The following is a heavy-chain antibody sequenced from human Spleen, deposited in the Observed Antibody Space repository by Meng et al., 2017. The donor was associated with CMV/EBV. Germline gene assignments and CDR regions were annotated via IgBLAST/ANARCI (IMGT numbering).Heavy chain of an antibody. V-gene: IGHV5-51*01. D-gene: IGHD5-18*01. CDR1: GYSFTSYW. CDR3: ARADTNSSYYFDY. Sequence: KVSCKGSGYSFTSYWIGWVRQMPGKGLEWMGIIYPGDSDTRYSPSFQGQVTISADKSISTAYLQWASLKASDTAIYYCARADTNSSYYFDYWGQGTLVTVS. CDR2: IYPGDSDT. J-gene: IGHJ4*02.